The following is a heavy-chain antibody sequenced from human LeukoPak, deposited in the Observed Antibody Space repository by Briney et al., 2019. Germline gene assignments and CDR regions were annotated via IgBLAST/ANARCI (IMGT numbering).Heavy chain of an antibody. V-gene: IGHV1-69*05. CDR1: GGTFSSYA. CDR2: IIPIFGTA. J-gene: IGHJ4*02. D-gene: IGHD2-15*01. Sequence: GASVKVSCKASGGTFSSYAISWVRQAPGQGLEWMGGIIPIFGTANYAQKFQGRVTMTTDTSTSTAYMELRSLRSDDTAVYYCARHSYIASGFDYWGQGTLVTVSS. CDR3: ARHSYIASGFDY.